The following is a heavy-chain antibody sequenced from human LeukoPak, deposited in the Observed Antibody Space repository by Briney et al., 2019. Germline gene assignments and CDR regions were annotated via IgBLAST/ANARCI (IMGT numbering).Heavy chain of an antibody. CDR1: GGSIRSSYYY. Sequence: SETLSLTCTVSGGSIRSSYYYWGWIRQPPGKGLEWIGYIYYSGNSNYNPSLKSRVTISADTSKNQFSLNLSSVTAADTAVYYCARDRSRDGYNTFDYWGQGTLVTVSS. CDR2: IYYSGNS. J-gene: IGHJ4*02. V-gene: IGHV4-61*01. D-gene: IGHD5-24*01. CDR3: ARDRSRDGYNTFDY.